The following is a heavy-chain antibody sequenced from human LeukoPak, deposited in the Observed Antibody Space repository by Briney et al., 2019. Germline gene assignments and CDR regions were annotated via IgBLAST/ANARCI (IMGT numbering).Heavy chain of an antibody. J-gene: IGHJ4*02. V-gene: IGHV1-2*02. CDR1: GYTFTGYY. CDR3: ASNYYDSSGYYQDY. Sequence: ASVKLSCKASGYTFTGYYMHWVRQAPGQGLEWMGWINPNSGGTNYAKKFQGRVTMTRDTSISTAYMELSRLRSDDTAVYYCASNYYDSSGYYQDYWGQGTLVTVSS. D-gene: IGHD3-22*01. CDR2: INPNSGGT.